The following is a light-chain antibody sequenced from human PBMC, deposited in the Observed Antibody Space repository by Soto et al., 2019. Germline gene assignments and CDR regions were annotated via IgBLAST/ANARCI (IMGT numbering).Light chain of an antibody. J-gene: IGKJ2*01. CDR3: QQFGGSPPGT. CDR1: QSVSSNY. CDR2: GAS. V-gene: IGKV3-20*01. Sequence: EIVLTQSPGTLSLSPGERATLSCRASQSVSSNYLAWYQQKPGQPPRLLLYGASFRATGISGRFTGSGSGTDFTLTISRLEPEDFAVYFCQQFGGSPPGTFGQGTKLEIK.